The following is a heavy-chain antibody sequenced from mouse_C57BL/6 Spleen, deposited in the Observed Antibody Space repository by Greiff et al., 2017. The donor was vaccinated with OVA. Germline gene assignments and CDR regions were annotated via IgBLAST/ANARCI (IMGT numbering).Heavy chain of an antibody. V-gene: IGHV1-15*01. CDR3: TSNWVLFAY. D-gene: IGHD4-1*01. Sequence: VQRVESGAELVRPGASVTLSCKASGYTFTDYEMHWVKQTPVHGLEWIGAIDPETGGTAYNQKFKGKAILTADKSSSTAYMELRSLTSEDSAVYYCTSNWVLFAYWGQGTLVTVSA. CDR2: IDPETGGT. CDR1: GYTFTDYE. J-gene: IGHJ3*01.